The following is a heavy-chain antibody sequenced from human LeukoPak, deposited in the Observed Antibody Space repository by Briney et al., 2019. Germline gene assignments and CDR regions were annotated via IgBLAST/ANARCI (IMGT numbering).Heavy chain of an antibody. J-gene: IGHJ5*02. CDR3: ARCYYDSSGYYYSGHWFDP. D-gene: IGHD3-22*01. CDR1: GGSISSSSYY. V-gene: IGHV4-39*01. Sequence: PSETLSLTCTVSGGSISSSSYYWGWIRQLPGKGLEWIGSIYYSGSTYYNPSLKSRVTISVDTSKNQFSLKLSSVTAADTAVYYCARCYYDSSGYYYSGHWFDPWGQGTLVTVSS. CDR2: IYYSGST.